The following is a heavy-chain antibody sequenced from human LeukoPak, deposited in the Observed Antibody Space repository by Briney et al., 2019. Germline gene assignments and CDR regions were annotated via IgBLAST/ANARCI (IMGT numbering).Heavy chain of an antibody. CDR2: ISNSDNTI. Sequence: GGSLRLSCAASGFTFSDYYMSWIRQAPGKGLEWVSYISNSDNTIYYADSVKGRFTISRDNAKNSLYLQMNSLRAEDTAVYYCAKPARTDYADYWGQGTLVTVSS. J-gene: IGHJ4*02. CDR3: AKPARTDYADY. CDR1: GFTFSDYY. D-gene: IGHD1-14*01. V-gene: IGHV3-11*01.